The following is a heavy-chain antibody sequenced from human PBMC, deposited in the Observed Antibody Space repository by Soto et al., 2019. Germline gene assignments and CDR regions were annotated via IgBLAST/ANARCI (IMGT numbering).Heavy chain of an antibody. J-gene: IGHJ4*02. Sequence: GGSLRLSCAASGFIFSNYGMHWVRQAPGKGLEWVAAIRYDGSRKYYADSVKGRFTISRDNSKNTLYLEMNSLRAEDTAVYYCASGYYESSSYQGEFDYWGRGTLVTVSS. CDR3: ASGYYESSSYQGEFDY. D-gene: IGHD3-22*01. CDR1: GFIFSNYG. CDR2: IRYDGSRK. V-gene: IGHV3-30*02.